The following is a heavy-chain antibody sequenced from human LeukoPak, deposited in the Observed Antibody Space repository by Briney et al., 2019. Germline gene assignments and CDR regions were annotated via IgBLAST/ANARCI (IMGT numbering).Heavy chain of an antibody. Sequence: GGSLRLSCAASSFTFSSYGMHWVRQAPGKGLEWVAFIRYDGSNKYYADSVKGRFTISRDNSKNTLYLQMNSLRAEDTAVYYCAKDTRITGTFSRDYWGQGTLVTVSS. V-gene: IGHV3-30*02. CDR3: AKDTRITGTFSRDY. D-gene: IGHD1-20*01. CDR1: SFTFSSYG. J-gene: IGHJ4*02. CDR2: IRYDGSNK.